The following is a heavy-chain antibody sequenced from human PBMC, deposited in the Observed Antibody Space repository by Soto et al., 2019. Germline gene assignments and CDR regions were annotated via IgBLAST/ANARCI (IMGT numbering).Heavy chain of an antibody. CDR3: AREYSSSRYFDY. V-gene: IGHV3-74*01. J-gene: IGHJ4*02. CDR2: INGDGTST. Sequence: DVQLVESGGGLVQPGGSLRLSCAASGFTSSSNWMHWVRQAPGKGLVWVSRINGDGTSTNYADSVKGRFTISRDNAKNTLYLQMNSLRAEDTAVYYCAREYSSSRYFDYWGQGTLVTVSS. CDR1: GFTSSSNW. D-gene: IGHD6-13*01.